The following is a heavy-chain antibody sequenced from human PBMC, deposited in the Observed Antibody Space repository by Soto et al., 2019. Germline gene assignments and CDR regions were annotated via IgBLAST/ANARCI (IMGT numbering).Heavy chain of an antibody. CDR3: AKIEGHNSGWFDY. D-gene: IGHD6-19*01. V-gene: IGHV3-23*01. CDR2: ISGSGAAT. Sequence: EVQLLESGGGLVQPGGSLRLSCAASGFTLSSYAMSWVRQAPGKGLEWVSAISGSGAATYYADSVKGRFTISRDNSKNTLYLQMNSLRAEDTALYYCAKIEGHNSGWFDYWGQGTLVTVSS. J-gene: IGHJ4*02. CDR1: GFTLSSYA.